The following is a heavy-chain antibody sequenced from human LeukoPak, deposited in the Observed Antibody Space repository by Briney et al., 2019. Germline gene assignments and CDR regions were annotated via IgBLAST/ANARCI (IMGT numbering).Heavy chain of an antibody. Sequence: GGSLRLSCAASGFTFSNNWMTWVRQAPGKGLEWVVSVKKDASEKYYVDSVKGRFTISRDNSKNTLALQMNSLRAEDSAIYYCSRDQTKWELLGYWGQGTLVTVSS. D-gene: IGHD1-26*01. V-gene: IGHV3-7*01. J-gene: IGHJ4*02. CDR2: VKKDASEK. CDR1: GFTFSNNW. CDR3: SRDQTKWELLGY.